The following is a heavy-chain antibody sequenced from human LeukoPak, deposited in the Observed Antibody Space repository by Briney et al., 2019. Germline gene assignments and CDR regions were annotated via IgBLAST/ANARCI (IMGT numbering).Heavy chain of an antibody. CDR1: GYTFTSYG. CDR2: ISAYNGNT. Sequence: ASVKVSCKASGYTFTSYGISWVRQAPGQGLEWMGWISAYNGNTNYAQKLQGRVTMTTDTPTSTAYMELRSLRSDDTAVYYCARGATIAVAGLGNFDYWGQGTLVTVSS. D-gene: IGHD6-19*01. J-gene: IGHJ4*02. V-gene: IGHV1-18*01. CDR3: ARGATIAVAGLGNFDY.